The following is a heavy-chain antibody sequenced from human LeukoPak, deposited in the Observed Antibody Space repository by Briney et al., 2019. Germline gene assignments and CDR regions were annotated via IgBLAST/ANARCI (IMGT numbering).Heavy chain of an antibody. CDR3: ARVITSGWYLPT. CDR1: GFTVSSNY. CDR2: ISSSGNTI. V-gene: IGHV3-11*04. Sequence: GGSLRLSCAASGFTVSSNYISWVRQAPGKGPEWVSYISSSGNTIYYADSVKGRFTISRDNAKNSLYLQMNSLRAEDTAVYYCARVITSGWYLPTWGQGTMVTVSS. D-gene: IGHD6-19*01. J-gene: IGHJ3*01.